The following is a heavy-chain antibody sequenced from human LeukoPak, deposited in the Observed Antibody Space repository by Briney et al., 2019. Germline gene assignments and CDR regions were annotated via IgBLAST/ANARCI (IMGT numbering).Heavy chain of an antibody. D-gene: IGHD3-10*01. V-gene: IGHV3-30*01. CDR2: ISYDGSNK. Sequence: GRSLRLSCAASGFTFSSYAMHWVRQALGKGLEWVAVISYDGSNKYYADSVKGRFTISRDNSKNTLYLQMNSLRAEDTAVYYCAREGPAGYFDYWGQGTLVTVSS. J-gene: IGHJ4*02. CDR1: GFTFSSYA. CDR3: AREGPAGYFDY.